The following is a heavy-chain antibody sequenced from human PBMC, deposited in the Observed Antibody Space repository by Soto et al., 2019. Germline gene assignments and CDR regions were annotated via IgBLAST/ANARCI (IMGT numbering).Heavy chain of an antibody. CDR2: IKQDGSEK. CDR3: ARGVSSSGWYWGYFDY. J-gene: IGHJ4*02. Sequence: EVQLVDSGGGLVQPGGSLRLSCAASGFTFSSYWMSWVRQAPGKGLEWVANIKQDGSEKYYVDSVKGRFTISRDNAKNSLYLQMNSLRAEDTAVYYCARGVSSSGWYWGYFDYWGQGTLVTVSS. CDR1: GFTFSSYW. V-gene: IGHV3-7*03. D-gene: IGHD6-19*01.